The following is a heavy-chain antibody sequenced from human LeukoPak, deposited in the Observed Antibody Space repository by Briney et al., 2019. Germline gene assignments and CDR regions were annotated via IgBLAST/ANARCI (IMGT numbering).Heavy chain of an antibody. D-gene: IGHD6-13*01. CDR3: ARASGSSWAGFDY. Sequence: GGSLRLSCAASGFTFSSYGMSWVRQAPGKGLEWVSAISGSGGSTYYADSVKGRFTISRDNSKNTLYLQMNSLRAEDTAVYYCARASGSSWAGFDYWGQGTLVTVSS. CDR1: GFTFSSYG. J-gene: IGHJ4*02. CDR2: ISGSGGST. V-gene: IGHV3-23*01.